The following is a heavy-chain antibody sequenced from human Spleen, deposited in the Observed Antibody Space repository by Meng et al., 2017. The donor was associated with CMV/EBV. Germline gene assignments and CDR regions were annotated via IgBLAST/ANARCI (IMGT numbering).Heavy chain of an antibody. CDR1: GFTFSSYG. V-gene: IGHV3-30*18. D-gene: IGHD2-15*01. Sequence: CADSGFTFSSYGMHWVRQAPGKGLEWVAVISYDGSNKYYADSVKGRFTISRDNSKNTLYLQMNSLRAEDTAVYYCAKGLVAANPDDYWGQGTLVTVSS. CDR2: ISYDGSNK. CDR3: AKGLVAANPDDY. J-gene: IGHJ4*02.